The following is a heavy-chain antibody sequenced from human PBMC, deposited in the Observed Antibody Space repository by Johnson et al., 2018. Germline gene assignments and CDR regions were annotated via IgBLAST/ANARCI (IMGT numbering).Heavy chain of an antibody. Sequence: QVQLQESGPGLVKXSETLSLACTVSGGSISTYYWSWIRQPPGKGLDYIGNIYYSGSTNYHPSLRSRVTISVDTSKNHFPLKPSSGTAADPAVYYCARALWFGDLHYYMDVWGKGTTVTVSS. V-gene: IGHV4-59*01. J-gene: IGHJ6*03. CDR3: ARALWFGDLHYYMDV. CDR2: IYYSGST. D-gene: IGHD3-10*01. CDR1: GGSISTYY.